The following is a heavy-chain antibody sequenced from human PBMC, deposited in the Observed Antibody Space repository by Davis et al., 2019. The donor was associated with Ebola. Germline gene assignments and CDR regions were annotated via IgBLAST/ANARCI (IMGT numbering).Heavy chain of an antibody. J-gene: IGHJ5*02. D-gene: IGHD3-16*02. CDR1: GGSISSYY. Sequence: MPSETLSLTCTVSGGSISSYYWSWIRQPPGKGLEWIGYIYYSGSTNYNPSLKSRVTISVDTSKNQFSLKLSSVTAADTAVYYCAGLFYDYVWGSYRYNNWFDPWGQGTLVTVSS. CDR2: IYYSGST. CDR3: AGLFYDYVWGSYRYNNWFDP. V-gene: IGHV4-59*08.